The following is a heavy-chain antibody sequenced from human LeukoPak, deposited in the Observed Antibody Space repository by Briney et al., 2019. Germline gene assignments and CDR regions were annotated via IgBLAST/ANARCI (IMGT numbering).Heavy chain of an antibody. CDR3: AKELGGDCYSARDY. CDR1: GFPLSSYA. V-gene: IGHV3-23*01. Sequence: GGSLRLSCAVSGFPLSSYAMSWVRQAPGKGLEWVSATSSSDAGTYYADSVRGRFTISRDNSKNTLYLQMNSLRAEDTAVCYCAKELGGDCYSARDYWGQGTLVTVSS. CDR2: TSSSDAGT. D-gene: IGHD2-21*02. J-gene: IGHJ4*02.